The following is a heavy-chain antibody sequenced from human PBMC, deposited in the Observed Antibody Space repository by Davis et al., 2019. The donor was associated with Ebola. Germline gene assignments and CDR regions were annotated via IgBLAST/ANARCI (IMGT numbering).Heavy chain of an antibody. D-gene: IGHD3-3*01. CDR1: GFTFSSYS. Sequence: GESLKISCAASGFTFSSYSMNWVRQAPGKGLEWVSYISSSSSTIYYADSVKGRFTISRDNAKNSLYLQMNSLRAEDTAVYYCASGSDDFWSGYLDYWGQGTLVTVSS. J-gene: IGHJ4*02. CDR2: ISSSSSTI. CDR3: ASGSDDFWSGYLDY. V-gene: IGHV3-48*04.